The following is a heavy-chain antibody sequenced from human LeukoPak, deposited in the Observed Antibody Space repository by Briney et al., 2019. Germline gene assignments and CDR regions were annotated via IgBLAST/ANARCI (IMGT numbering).Heavy chain of an antibody. V-gene: IGHV3-48*02. CDR2: ISISSRSTI. J-gene: IGHJ6*02. CDR1: GFTFSRYS. Sequence: GGSLRLSCAASGFTFSRYSMNWVRRAPGKGLEWVSYISISSRSTIYYADSVKGRFTISRDDARNSLYLQMNSLTDEDTAVYYCARDPRGQVTVVAGQKYYYYGMDVWGQGTTVTVSS. D-gene: IGHD3/OR15-3a*01. CDR3: ARDPRGQVTVVAGQKYYYYGMDV.